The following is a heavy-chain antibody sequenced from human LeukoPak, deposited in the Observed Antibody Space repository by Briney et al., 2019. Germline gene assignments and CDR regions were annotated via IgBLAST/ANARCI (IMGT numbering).Heavy chain of an antibody. J-gene: IGHJ2*01. Sequence: SQTLSLTCVISGDSVSSNSAAWNWLRQSPSRGLEWLGRTYYGSKWYNEYAVSVKSRITINPDTSKNQFSLQLNSVTPEDTAVYYCARDGDSSGYRRYFDLWGRGTLVTVSS. CDR1: GDSVSSNSAA. CDR2: TYYGSKWYN. V-gene: IGHV6-1*01. D-gene: IGHD3-22*01. CDR3: ARDGDSSGYRRYFDL.